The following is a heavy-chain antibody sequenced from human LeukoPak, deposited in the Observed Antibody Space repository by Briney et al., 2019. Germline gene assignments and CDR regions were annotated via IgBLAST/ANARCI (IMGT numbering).Heavy chain of an antibody. CDR2: MNPNSGNT. Sequence: AAGTVSFKGSGYTFTIYDINWVRQAPGQGLEWVGWMNPNSGNTGYAQKFQGRGTMTRNTSISTAYMELSSLRSEDTAVYYCARYDYDFWSGYYLDYWGQGTLVTVSS. D-gene: IGHD3-3*01. V-gene: IGHV1-8*01. CDR1: GYTFTIYD. CDR3: ARYDYDFWSGYYLDY. J-gene: IGHJ4*02.